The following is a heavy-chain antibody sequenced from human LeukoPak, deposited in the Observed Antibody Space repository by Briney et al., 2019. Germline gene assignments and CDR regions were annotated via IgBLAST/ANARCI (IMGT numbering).Heavy chain of an antibody. D-gene: IGHD2-21*02. Sequence: ASVKVSCKASGYTFTSYGISWVRQAPGQGLEWMGWISAYNGNTNYAQKLQGRVTMTTDTSTSTAYMELRSLRSDDTAVYYCARAQSTYCGGDCYFQYYFDYWGQGTLVTVSS. V-gene: IGHV1-18*01. J-gene: IGHJ4*02. CDR1: GYTFTSYG. CDR2: ISAYNGNT. CDR3: ARAQSTYCGGDCYFQYYFDY.